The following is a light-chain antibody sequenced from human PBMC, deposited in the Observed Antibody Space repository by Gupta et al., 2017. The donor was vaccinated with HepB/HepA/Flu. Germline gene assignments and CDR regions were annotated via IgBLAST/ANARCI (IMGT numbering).Light chain of an antibody. CDR1: QRISTY. J-gene: IGKJ1*01. CDR3: RLRDNNPGT. CDR2: AAS. V-gene: IGKV1-39*01. Sequence: DIQMTQSPSSLSASVGDRVTITCRTSQRISTYLNWYQHKPGKAPDLLIFAASTLRSGVLSRFSSSSSGTDFTLTISSRQPEDFVTNYCRLRDNNPGTFGQGTKVEIK.